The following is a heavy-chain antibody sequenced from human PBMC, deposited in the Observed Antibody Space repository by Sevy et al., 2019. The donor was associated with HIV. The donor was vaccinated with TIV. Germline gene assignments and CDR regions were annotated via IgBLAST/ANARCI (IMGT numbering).Heavy chain of an antibody. Sequence: GGSLRLSCAASGFTFDDYAMHWVRQAPGKGLEWVSGISWNSGSIGYADSVKGRFTISRDNAKNSLYLQMNSLRAEDTALYYCAKDIGGYAGVRIDYWGQGTLVTVSS. CDR3: AKDIGGYAGVRIDY. D-gene: IGHD5-12*01. CDR2: ISWNSGSI. V-gene: IGHV3-9*01. J-gene: IGHJ4*02. CDR1: GFTFDDYA.